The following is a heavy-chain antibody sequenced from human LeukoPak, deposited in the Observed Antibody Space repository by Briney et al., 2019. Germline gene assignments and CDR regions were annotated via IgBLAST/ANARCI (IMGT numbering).Heavy chain of an antibody. Sequence: PSETLSLTCTVSGYSISSGYYWGWIRQPPGKGLEWIGSIYHSGSTYYNPSLKSRVTISVDTSKNQFSLKLSSVTAADTAVYYCARDRYYYDSSGYYWVPFDYWGQGTLVTVSS. CDR1: GYSISSGYY. CDR3: ARDRYYYDSSGYYWVPFDY. V-gene: IGHV4-38-2*02. J-gene: IGHJ4*02. D-gene: IGHD3-22*01. CDR2: IYHSGST.